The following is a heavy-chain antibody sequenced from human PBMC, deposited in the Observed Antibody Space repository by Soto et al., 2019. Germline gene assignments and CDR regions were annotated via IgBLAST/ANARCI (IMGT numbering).Heavy chain of an antibody. CDR2: ISGYNGHT. CDR1: GYTFTTYG. D-gene: IGHD3-16*01. CDR3: AREGEMPYYYYGLDV. V-gene: IGHV1-18*01. Sequence: ASVKVSCKASGYTFTTYGISWVRQAPGQGLEWMGWISGYNGHTKYAQKFQGRVTMTTDTSTSTVYMDLRSLRSDGTAVYYCAREGEMPYYYYGLDVWGQGTTVTVSS. J-gene: IGHJ6*02.